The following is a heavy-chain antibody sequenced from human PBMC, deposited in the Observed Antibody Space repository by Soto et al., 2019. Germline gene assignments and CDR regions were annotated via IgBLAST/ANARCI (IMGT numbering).Heavy chain of an antibody. D-gene: IGHD4-17*01. CDR1: GLTFSRYG. V-gene: IGHV3-30*03. CDR3: ATLNYGGGDC. J-gene: IGHJ4*02. CDR2: IPYDGSYK. Sequence: QVQLVESGGGVVQPGRSLRLSCAASGLTFSRYGMHWVRQAPGKGLECVAIIPYDGSYKYYADSVKGRFTISRDNSKNTLYLQMDSLRAEDTAVYYCATLNYGGGDCWGQGTLVTVSS.